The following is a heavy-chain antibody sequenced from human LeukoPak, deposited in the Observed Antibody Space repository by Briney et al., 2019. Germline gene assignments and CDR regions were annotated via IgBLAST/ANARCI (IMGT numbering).Heavy chain of an antibody. CDR1: GGSVSSGSYY. Sequence: SETLSLTCTVSGGSVSSGSYYWSWIRQPPGKGLEWIGYIYYSGSTNYNPPLKSRVTISVDTSKNQFSLKLSSVTAADTAVYYCARDHSSGWFDYWGQGTLVTVSS. CDR2: IYYSGST. CDR3: ARDHSSGWFDY. J-gene: IGHJ4*02. V-gene: IGHV4-61*01. D-gene: IGHD6-19*01.